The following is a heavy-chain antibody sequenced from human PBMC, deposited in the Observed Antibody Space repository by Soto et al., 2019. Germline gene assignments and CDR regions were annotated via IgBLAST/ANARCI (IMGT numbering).Heavy chain of an antibody. CDR1: GFTFYYYC. J-gene: IGHJ4*02. D-gene: IGHD3-22*01. Sequence: GGSLTLSCAASGFTFYYYCMSWVRPAPGKGLEWVSGINWNGGSTGYADSVKGRFTISRDNAKNSLYLQMNSLRAEDTALYYCARDTSIVVVTPFDYWGQGTLVTVSS. CDR2: INWNGGST. CDR3: ARDTSIVVVTPFDY. V-gene: IGHV3-20*04.